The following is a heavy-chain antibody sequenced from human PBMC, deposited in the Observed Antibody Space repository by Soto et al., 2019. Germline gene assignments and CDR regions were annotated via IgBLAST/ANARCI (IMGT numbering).Heavy chain of an antibody. D-gene: IGHD5-12*01. CDR2: IIPIFGTA. CDR1: GGTFSSYA. Sequence: SVKVSCKASGGTFSSYAISWVRQAPGQGLEWMGGIIPIFGTANYAQKFQGRVTITADESTSTAYMELSSLRSEDTAVYYCARERGGYSGYDYYYYGMDVWGQGTTVTVSS. V-gene: IGHV1-69*13. CDR3: ARERGGYSGYDYYYYGMDV. J-gene: IGHJ6*02.